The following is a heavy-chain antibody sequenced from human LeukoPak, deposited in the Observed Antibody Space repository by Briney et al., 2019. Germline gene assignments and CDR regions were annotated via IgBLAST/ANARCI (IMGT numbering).Heavy chain of an antibody. D-gene: IGHD3-9*01. Sequence: GGSLRLSCAASGFTFSNYWMHWVRQAPGKGLVWVSRINSDGRSTNYADSVKGRFTISRDNAKNTLYLQMNSLRAEDTAVYYCARGADSGYSSDNWGQGALVSVSS. CDR1: GFTFSNYW. V-gene: IGHV3-74*01. J-gene: IGHJ4*02. CDR2: INSDGRST. CDR3: ARGADSGYSSDN.